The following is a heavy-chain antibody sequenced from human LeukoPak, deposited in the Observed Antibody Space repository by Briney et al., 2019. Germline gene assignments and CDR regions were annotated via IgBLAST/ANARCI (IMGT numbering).Heavy chain of an antibody. J-gene: IGHJ4*02. CDR2: IIPILGIA. CDR1: GGTFSSYA. CDR3: AREGIAVAGTSDFDY. D-gene: IGHD6-19*01. V-gene: IGHV1-69*04. Sequence: SVKVSCKASGGTFSSYAISWVRQAPGQGLEWMGRIIPILGIANYAQKFQGRVTITADKSTSTAYMELSSLRSEDTAVYYCAREGIAVAGTSDFDYWGQGTLVTVSS.